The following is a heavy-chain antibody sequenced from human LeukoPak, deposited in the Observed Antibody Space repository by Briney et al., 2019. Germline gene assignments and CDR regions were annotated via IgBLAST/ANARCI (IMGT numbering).Heavy chain of an antibody. CDR1: GDSISSSS. CDR3: ARDKTQWLPLDAFDI. J-gene: IGHJ3*02. CDR2: ISSSSSYI. Sequence: ETLSLTCTVSGDSISSSSYYWGWIRQPPGKGLEWVSSISSSSSYIYYADSVKGRFTISRDNAKNSLYLQLNSLRAEDTAVYYCARDKTQWLPLDAFDIWGQGTMVTVSS. D-gene: IGHD5-12*01. V-gene: IGHV3-21*01.